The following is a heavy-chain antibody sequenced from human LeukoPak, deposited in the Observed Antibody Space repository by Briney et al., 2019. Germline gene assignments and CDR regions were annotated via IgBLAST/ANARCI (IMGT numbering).Heavy chain of an antibody. J-gene: IGHJ6*03. CDR3: ARLLSYDVLTDNYYKYYMDV. CDR1: GGSIISQNYY. Sequence: SATLSLTCSVSGGSIISQNYYWGWIRQPPGKALELIGSISHTGSTFYSPSLKSRVTMTVDTSNNEFALRVNSVTAADTAVYYCARLLSYDVLTDNYYKYYMDVWGKGTTVTVSS. D-gene: IGHD3-9*01. V-gene: IGHV4-39*01. CDR2: ISHTGST.